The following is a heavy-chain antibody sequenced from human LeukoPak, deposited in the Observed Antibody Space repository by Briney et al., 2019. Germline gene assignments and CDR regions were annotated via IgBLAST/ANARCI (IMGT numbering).Heavy chain of an antibody. J-gene: IGHJ4*02. D-gene: IGHD2-15*01. Sequence: GGSLRLSCAASGFTFSSYSMNWVRQAPGKGLEWVSSISSSSSYIYYADSVKGRFTISRDNAKNSLYLQMNSLRAEDTAAYYCARAPGAYCSGGSCYSPDYWGQGTLVTVSS. CDR2: ISSSSSYI. CDR1: GFTFSSYS. CDR3: ARAPGAYCSGGSCYSPDY. V-gene: IGHV3-21*01.